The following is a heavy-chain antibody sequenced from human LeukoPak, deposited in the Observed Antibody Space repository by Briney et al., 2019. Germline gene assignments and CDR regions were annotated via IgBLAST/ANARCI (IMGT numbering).Heavy chain of an antibody. CDR1: GYTFTGYY. Sequence: GASVKVSCKXSGYTFTGYYMHWVRQAPRQGLEWMGWINPNSGGTNYAQKFQGRVTMTRDTSISTAYMELSRLRSDDTAVYYCASEYCSSTSCYFNYWGQGTLVTVSS. CDR2: INPNSGGT. CDR3: ASEYCSSTSCYFNY. J-gene: IGHJ4*02. D-gene: IGHD2-2*01. V-gene: IGHV1-2*02.